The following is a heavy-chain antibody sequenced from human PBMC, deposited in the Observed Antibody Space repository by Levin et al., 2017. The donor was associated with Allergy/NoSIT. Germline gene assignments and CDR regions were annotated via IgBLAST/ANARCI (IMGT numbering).Heavy chain of an antibody. J-gene: IGHJ4*02. Sequence: GGSLRLSCAASGFTFSNAWMSWVRQAPGKGLEWVGRIKTKTDGGTTDYAAPVKGRFTLSRDDSKNTLYLQMNSLKTEDTAVYYCTTAVYCSSTSCRHFDYWGQGTLVTVSS. V-gene: IGHV3-15*01. CDR1: GFTFSNAW. CDR2: IKTKTDGGTT. D-gene: IGHD2-2*01. CDR3: TTAVYCSSTSCRHFDY.